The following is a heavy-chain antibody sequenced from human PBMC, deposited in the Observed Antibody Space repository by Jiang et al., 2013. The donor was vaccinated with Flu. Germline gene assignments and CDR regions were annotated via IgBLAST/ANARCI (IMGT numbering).Heavy chain of an antibody. J-gene: IGHJ4*02. D-gene: IGHD6-19*01. CDR1: GFTFSSYW. Sequence: GLVQPGGSLRLSCAASGFTFSSYWMSWVRQAPGKGLEWVANIKQDGSEKYYVDSVKGRFTISRDNAKNSLYLQMNSLRAEDTAVYYCARDPWSLNTIIAVAGPQVGFDYWGQGTLVTVSS. V-gene: IGHV3-7*01. CDR2: IKQDGSEK. CDR3: ARDPWSLNTIIAVAGPQVGFDY.